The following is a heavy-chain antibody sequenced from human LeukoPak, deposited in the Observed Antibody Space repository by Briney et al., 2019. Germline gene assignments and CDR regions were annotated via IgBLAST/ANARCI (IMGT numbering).Heavy chain of an antibody. D-gene: IGHD3-22*01. J-gene: IGHJ4*02. CDR2: ISSGGST. V-gene: IGHV4-39*01. CDR3: ARRSYDGSGYYYVDY. Sequence: SETLSLTCTVSGGSISSSGYYWGWIRQPPGKGLEWIGSISSGGSTHYIPSLKSRVTISVDTSKNLFSLKLCSVTAADTAVYYCARRSYDGSGYYYVDYWGQGTLVTVSS. CDR1: GGSISSSGYY.